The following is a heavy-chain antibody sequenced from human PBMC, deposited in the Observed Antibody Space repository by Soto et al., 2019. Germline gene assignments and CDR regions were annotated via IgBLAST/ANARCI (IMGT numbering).Heavy chain of an antibody. J-gene: IGHJ6*04. CDR1: GGSFSGYY. CDR3: ATGLRYFDWTGLDV. CDR2: INHSGST. Sequence: SETLSLTCAVYGGSFSGYYWSWIRQPPGKGLEWIGEINHSGSTNYNPSLKSRVTISVDTSKNQFSLKLSSVAAADTAVYYCATGLRYFDWTGLDVWGKGTTVTVSS. D-gene: IGHD3-9*01. V-gene: IGHV4-34*01.